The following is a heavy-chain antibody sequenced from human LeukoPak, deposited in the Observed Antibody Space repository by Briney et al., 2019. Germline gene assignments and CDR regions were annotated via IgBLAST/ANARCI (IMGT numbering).Heavy chain of an antibody. V-gene: IGHV3-53*01. J-gene: IGHJ5*02. CDR3: ARGLKGRSSWFDP. CDR1: GFTVSSNY. CDR2: IYSGGST. Sequence: PGGSLRLSCAASGFTVSSNYMSWVRQAPGKGLEWVSVIYSGGSTYYADSVKCRFTISRDNSKNTLYLQMNSLRAEDTAVYYCARGLKGRSSWFDPWGQGTLVTVSS.